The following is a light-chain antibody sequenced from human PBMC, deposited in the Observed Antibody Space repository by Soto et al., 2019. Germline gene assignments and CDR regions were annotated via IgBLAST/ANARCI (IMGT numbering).Light chain of an antibody. V-gene: IGKV3-20*01. Sequence: EIVLTQSPATLSLSPGGRSTLSCMAIQSVSSYLAWYQQKPGQAPRLLIYGVSARAPGVPARFSGSVSGTDFTLTISRLEPDDVAVYYCQQYDTSPPMYTFGQGTKVDIK. J-gene: IGKJ2*01. CDR1: QSVSSY. CDR3: QQYDTSPPMYT. CDR2: GVS.